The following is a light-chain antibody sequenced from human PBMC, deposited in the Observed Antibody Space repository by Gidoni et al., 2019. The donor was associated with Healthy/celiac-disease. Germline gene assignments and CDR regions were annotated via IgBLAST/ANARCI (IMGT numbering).Light chain of an antibody. CDR2: AAS. J-gene: IGKJ4*01. CDR1: QSISSY. CDR3: QQSYSTPLT. Sequence: DIQMTQSPSSLYASVGDRVTITCRASQSISSYLNWYQQKPGKAPKLLIYAASSLQSGVPSRFSGSGSGTDFTITISSLKPEDFATYYCQQSYSTPLTFGGGTKVEIK. V-gene: IGKV1-39*01.